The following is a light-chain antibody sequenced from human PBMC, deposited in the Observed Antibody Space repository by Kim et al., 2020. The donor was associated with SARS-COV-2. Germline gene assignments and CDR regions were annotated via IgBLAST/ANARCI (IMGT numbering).Light chain of an antibody. V-gene: IGLV3-21*04. CDR3: QVWDSSSDLWV. CDR1: NIGSKS. Sequence: QGKTARITCGGNNIGSKSVHWYQQKPGQAPVLVIYYDSDRPSGIPERFSGSNSGNTATLTISRVEAGDEADYYCQVWDSSSDLWVFGGGTQLTVL. J-gene: IGLJ3*02. CDR2: YDS.